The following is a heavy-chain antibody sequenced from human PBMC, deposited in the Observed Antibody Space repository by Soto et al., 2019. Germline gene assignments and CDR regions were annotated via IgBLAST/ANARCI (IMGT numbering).Heavy chain of an antibody. CDR1: GGSISGYY. CDR3: ARSGSKYGANAFDI. Sequence: SETLSLTCTVSGGSISGYYWNWIRQPPGKGLEYIGHIYYIVTTNYNPSLKSRATISVDTSKNQFSLKLTSVTAADTAVYFCARSGSKYGANAFDIWDQGTMVTVSS. V-gene: IGHV4-59*01. J-gene: IGHJ3*02. D-gene: IGHD5-12*01. CDR2: IYYIVTT.